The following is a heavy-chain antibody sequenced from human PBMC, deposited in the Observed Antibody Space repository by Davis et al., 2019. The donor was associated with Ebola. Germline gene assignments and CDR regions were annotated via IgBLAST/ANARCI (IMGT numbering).Heavy chain of an antibody. CDR3: ARAGGIVVVPAAIRYYGMDV. CDR1: GFTFSSYS. V-gene: IGHV3-21*01. CDR2: ISSSSSYI. J-gene: IGHJ6*02. D-gene: IGHD2-2*02. Sequence: PGGSLRLSCAASGFTFSSYSMNWVRQAPGKGLEWVSSISSSSSYIYYADSVKGRFTISRDNAKNSLYLQMNSLRAEDTAVYYCARAGGIVVVPAAIRYYGMDVWGQGTTVTVSS.